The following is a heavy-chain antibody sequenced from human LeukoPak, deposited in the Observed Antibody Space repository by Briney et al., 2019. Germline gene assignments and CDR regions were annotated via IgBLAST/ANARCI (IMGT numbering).Heavy chain of an antibody. CDR1: GFTFSSYA. Sequence: GRSLRLSCAASGFTFSSYAMHWVRQAPGKGLEWVAVISYDGSNKYYADSVKGRFTISRDNSKNTLYLQMNSLRAEDTAVYYCARDSIGAYDHAPFDYWGQGTLVTVSS. V-gene: IGHV3-30*04. CDR3: ARDSIGAYDHAPFDY. J-gene: IGHJ4*02. CDR2: ISYDGSNK. D-gene: IGHD3-16*01.